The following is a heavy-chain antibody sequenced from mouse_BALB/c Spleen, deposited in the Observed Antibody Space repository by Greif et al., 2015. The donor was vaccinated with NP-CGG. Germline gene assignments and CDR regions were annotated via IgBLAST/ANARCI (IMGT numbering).Heavy chain of an antibody. V-gene: IGHV1-9*01. CDR3: ARRWPCYGNPHYYAMGY. Sequence: VQLQQPGAELMKPGASVKISCKATGYTFSSYWIEWVKQRPGHGLEWIGEILPGSGSTNYNEKFKGKATFTADTSSNQACIQLSSVTPEDAAVYYRARRWPCYGNPHYYAMGYWCQGSSVTVSS. CDR1: GYTFSSYW. J-gene: IGHJ4*01. CDR2: ILPGSGST. D-gene: IGHD2-10*01.